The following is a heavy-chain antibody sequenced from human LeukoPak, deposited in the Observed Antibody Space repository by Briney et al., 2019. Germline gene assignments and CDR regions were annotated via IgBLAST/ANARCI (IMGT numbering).Heavy chain of an antibody. V-gene: IGHV4-39*07. CDR2: IYYSGST. CDR1: GGSISSSSYY. J-gene: IGHJ6*02. D-gene: IGHD4-17*01. Sequence: SETLSLTCTVSGGSISSSSYYWGWIRQPPGKGLEWIGSIYYSGSTYYNPSLKSRVTISVDTSKNQFSLKLSSVTAADTAVYYCARDHALGDYGDYLDYYYGMDVWGQGTTVTVSS. CDR3: ARDHALGDYGDYLDYYYGMDV.